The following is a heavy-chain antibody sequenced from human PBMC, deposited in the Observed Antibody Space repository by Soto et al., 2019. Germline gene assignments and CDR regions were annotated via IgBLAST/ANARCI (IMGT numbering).Heavy chain of an antibody. CDR3: VRCYCRVGSCYACWHFDL. Sequence: QVQLVQSGGEVKKPGASVKVSCQASGYTFSDYAISWVRQAPGQGLEWMGWISASTRNTDQAQNFPGRVLMSLDTSTNTAYMELTSLRSDDTAVYYCVRCYCRVGSCYACWHFDLWGRGTLVTVSS. CDR2: ISASTRNT. CDR1: GYTFSDYA. D-gene: IGHD2-15*01. J-gene: IGHJ2*01. V-gene: IGHV1-18*01.